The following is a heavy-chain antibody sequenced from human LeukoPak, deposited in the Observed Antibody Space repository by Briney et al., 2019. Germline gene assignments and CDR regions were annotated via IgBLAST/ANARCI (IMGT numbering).Heavy chain of an antibody. CDR3: ARVSSLYQLLPFDC. Sequence: SVKVSCKASGGTFSSYAISWVQQAPGQGLEWMGGIIPIFGTANYAQKFQGRVTITADKSTSTAYMELSSLRSEDTAVYYCARVSSLYQLLPFDCWGQGTLVTVSS. J-gene: IGHJ4*02. V-gene: IGHV1-69*06. D-gene: IGHD2-2*01. CDR1: GGTFSSYA. CDR2: IIPIFGTA.